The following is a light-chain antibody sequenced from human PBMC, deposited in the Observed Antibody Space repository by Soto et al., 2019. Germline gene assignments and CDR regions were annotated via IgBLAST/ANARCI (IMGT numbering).Light chain of an antibody. Sequence: QSVLTQPHSASGTPGQRITISCSGSRSNIGSHTVNWHQQVPGTAPKLLIYSNNERPSGVPDRFSGSKSGTSASLAISGLQSGDEADYYCAAWDDSLNGVIFGGGTKVTVL. CDR3: AAWDDSLNGVI. CDR1: RSNIGSHT. V-gene: IGLV1-44*01. CDR2: SNN. J-gene: IGLJ2*01.